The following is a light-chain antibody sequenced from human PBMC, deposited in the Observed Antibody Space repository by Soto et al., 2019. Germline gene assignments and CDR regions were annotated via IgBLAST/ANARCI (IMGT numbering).Light chain of an antibody. J-gene: IGLJ3*02. CDR2: EVS. V-gene: IGLV2-14*01. CDR1: SSDVGGHNH. CDR3: SSYTSSRTWV. Sequence: QSALTQPASVSGSPGQSITISCTGTSSDVGGHNHVSWYQQHPGKAPKLMIYEVSNRPSGVSIRFSGYKSGNTASLTISGLQAEDEADYYCSSYTSSRTWVFGGGTKLTVL.